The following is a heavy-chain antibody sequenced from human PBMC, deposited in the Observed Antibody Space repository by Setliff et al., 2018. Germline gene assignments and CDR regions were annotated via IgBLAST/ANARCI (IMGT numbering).Heavy chain of an antibody. CDR2: IYYSGST. D-gene: IGHD6-13*01. J-gene: IGHJ6*03. CDR3: YVQMNSLRPEDTAVYYCARSRYTSRWYEMSAMDV. CDR1: GGSISSGNYY. V-gene: IGHV4-39*01. Sequence: PSETLSLTCRVSGGSISSGNYYWGLIRQPPGKGLEWVATIYYSGSTYSNPSLKSRLIISVDAPDNQFSVKGRFTISRDNSKNTLYVQMNSLRPEDTAVYYCARSRYTSRWYEMSAMDVWGKGTTVTVSS.